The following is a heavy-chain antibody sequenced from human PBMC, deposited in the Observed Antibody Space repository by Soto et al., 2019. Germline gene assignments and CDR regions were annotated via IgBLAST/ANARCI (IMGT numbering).Heavy chain of an antibody. Sequence: QVQLVESGGGVVQPGRSLRLSCAASGFTFNIYAMHWVRQAPGKGLEWVAFISYDGSSKYYADSVTGRFTISRDNSRNTLYLQMNSLRAEDTAVYYCARGDGYIYGNTFDPWGQGTLVTDSS. CDR3: ARGDGYIYGNTFDP. D-gene: IGHD5-18*01. CDR1: GFTFNIYA. J-gene: IGHJ5*02. CDR2: ISYDGSSK. V-gene: IGHV3-30-3*01.